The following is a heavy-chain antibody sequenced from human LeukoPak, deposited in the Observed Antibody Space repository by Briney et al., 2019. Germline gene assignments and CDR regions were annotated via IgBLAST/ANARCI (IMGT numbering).Heavy chain of an antibody. Sequence: GESLKISCKHSGYSFTSYWISWVRQMPGKGLAWLVRIDPSDSYTNYSPSFQGHVTISADKSISTAYLQWSSLKASDTAMYYCARQGGTLYGYWGQGTLVTVSS. CDR2: IDPSDSYT. CDR1: GYSFTSYW. J-gene: IGHJ4*02. D-gene: IGHD2/OR15-2a*01. CDR3: ARQGGTLYGY. V-gene: IGHV5-10-1*01.